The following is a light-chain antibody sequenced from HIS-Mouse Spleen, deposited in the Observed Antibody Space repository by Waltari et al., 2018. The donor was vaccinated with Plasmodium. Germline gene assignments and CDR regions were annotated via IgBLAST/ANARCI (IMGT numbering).Light chain of an antibody. CDR2: DAS. J-gene: IGKJ4*01. CDR3: QQRSNWPFT. CDR1: PSVNSY. V-gene: IGKV3-11*01. Sequence: EIVLTQSPATLSLSPGDRATLSCSASPSVNSYLAWYQQKPCQAPRLLFYDASNRATGSPARFSGSGSETDITLTISSLEPEDLAVYYCQQRSNWPFTFGGGTKVEIK.